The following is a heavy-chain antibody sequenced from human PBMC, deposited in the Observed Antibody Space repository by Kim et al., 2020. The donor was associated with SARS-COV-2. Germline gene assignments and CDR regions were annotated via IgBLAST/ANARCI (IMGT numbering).Heavy chain of an antibody. Sequence: SETLSLTCTVSGGSISSSSYYWGWIRQPPGKGLEWIGSIYYSGSTYYNPSLKSRVTISVDTSKNQFSLKLSSVTAADTAVYYCARDEGTEYFDYFDYWG. D-gene: IGHD1-1*01. CDR3: ARDEGTEYFDYFDY. CDR2: IYYSGST. CDR1: GGSISSSSYY. V-gene: IGHV4-39*07. J-gene: IGHJ4*01.